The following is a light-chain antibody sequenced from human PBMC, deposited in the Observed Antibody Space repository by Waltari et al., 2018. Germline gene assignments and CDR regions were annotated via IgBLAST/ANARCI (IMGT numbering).Light chain of an antibody. V-gene: IGKV1-5*03. CDR1: QSISTW. Sequence: DTQMTQSPSTLSASVGDRVTITCRASQSISTWLAWYQQKPGKAPKLLIYKASSLESWVPTRFSGSGYWTEFTITISSLQPDDCATYDCQQYNTDSTFGGVTKVEIE. CDR3: QQYNTDST. J-gene: IGKJ4*01. CDR2: KAS.